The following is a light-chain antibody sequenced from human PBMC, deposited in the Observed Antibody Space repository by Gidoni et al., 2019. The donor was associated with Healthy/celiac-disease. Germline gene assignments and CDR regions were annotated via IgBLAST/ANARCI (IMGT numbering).Light chain of an antibody. Sequence: ALTQSPGTLSLSPGERATLSCRASQSVSSSYLAWYQQKPGKAPRLLIDGSSSRATGIPDRFSGSGSGTDFTITISRLEPEDFAVYYCQQYGSSPTWTFGQGTKVEIK. J-gene: IGKJ1*01. V-gene: IGKV3-20*01. CDR3: QQYGSSPTWT. CDR2: GSS. CDR1: QSVSSSY.